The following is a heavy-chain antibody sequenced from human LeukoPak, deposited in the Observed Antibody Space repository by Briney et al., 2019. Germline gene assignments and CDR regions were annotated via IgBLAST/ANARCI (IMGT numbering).Heavy chain of an antibody. J-gene: IGHJ4*02. CDR3: ASRRFGDLLFDY. D-gene: IGHD3-10*01. CDR2: IIPIFGTA. CDR1: GGTFSSYA. V-gene: IGHV1-69*01. Sequence: SVKVSCKASGGTFSSYAISWVRQAPGQGLEWMGGIIPIFGTANYAQKFQGRVTITADESTSTAYMELSSLRSEDTAMYYCASRRFGDLLFDYWGQGTLVTVSS.